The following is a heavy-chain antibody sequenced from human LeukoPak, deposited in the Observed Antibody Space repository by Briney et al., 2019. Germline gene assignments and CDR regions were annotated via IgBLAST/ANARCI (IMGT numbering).Heavy chain of an antibody. CDR1: GYTFTAYG. J-gene: IGHJ4*02. CDR2: ISANNGNT. D-gene: IGHD3-16*01. CDR3: SRDDGPFGGVRFDH. V-gene: IGHV1-18*01. Sequence: ASVKVSCKASGYTFTAYGISWVRQAPGQGLEWMGWISANNGNTNYAQKIQGRVTMTRDTSTSTAYMELRSLRYDDTAVYYCSRDDGPFGGVRFDHWGQGTLVTVSS.